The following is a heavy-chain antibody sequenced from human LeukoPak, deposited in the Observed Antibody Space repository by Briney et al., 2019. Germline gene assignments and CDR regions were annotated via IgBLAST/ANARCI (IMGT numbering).Heavy chain of an antibody. V-gene: IGHV3-23*01. CDR2: ISGSGVST. CDR3: ARGPKPPMVRGVPTFWY. Sequence: GGSLRLSCAASGFTFRTSGMSWVRQAPGKGLEWVSAISGSGVSTYYADSVKGRFTISRDNSKNTLYLQMNSLRAEDTAVYYCARGPKPPMVRGVPTFWYWGQGTLVTVSS. CDR1: GFTFRTSG. J-gene: IGHJ4*02. D-gene: IGHD3-10*01.